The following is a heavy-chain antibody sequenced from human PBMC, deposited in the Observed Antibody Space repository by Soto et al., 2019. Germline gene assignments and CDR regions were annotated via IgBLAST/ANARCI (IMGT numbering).Heavy chain of an antibody. Sequence: GESLKISCKGPGYTFTTYLLGWVRQTPWKGLDWMVLFYPGASDSRYSPSFRGQVTFSVDKSVITAYLQWGSLKASDTAIYYWTRNMKSTMTTYGFDIGGQGTNVTVSS. J-gene: IGHJ3*02. D-gene: IGHD4-17*01. V-gene: IGHV5-51*01. CDR2: FYPGASDS. CDR3: TRNMKSTMTTYGFDI. CDR1: GYTFTTYL.